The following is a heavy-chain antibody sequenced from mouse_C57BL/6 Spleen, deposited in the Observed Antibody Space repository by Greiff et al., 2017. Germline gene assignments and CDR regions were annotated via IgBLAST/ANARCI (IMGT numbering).Heavy chain of an antibody. CDR3: ARRGAYDYFDY. D-gene: IGHD1-3*01. Sequence: QVQLQQPGAELLRPGTSVKLSCKASGYTFTSYWMHWVKQRPGQGLEWIGVIDPSDSYTNYNQKFKGKATLTVDTSSSTAYMQLSSLTSEDSAVYYCARRGAYDYFDYWGQGTTLTVSA. CDR2: IDPSDSYT. J-gene: IGHJ2*01. CDR1: GYTFTSYW. V-gene: IGHV1-59*01.